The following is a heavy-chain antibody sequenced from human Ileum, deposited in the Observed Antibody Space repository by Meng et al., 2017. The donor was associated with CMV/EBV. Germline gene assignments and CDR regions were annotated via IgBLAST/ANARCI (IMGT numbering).Heavy chain of an antibody. CDR1: GFTFSNFG. Sequence: ASGFTFSNFGMQWVRQAPGKGLEWVAGLSSDGSYIRYADSARGRFTISRDNSKSTLFLQMNSLRIEDTAVYYCTRYCGGDCYRGNYWGQGTLVTVSS. J-gene: IGHJ4*02. CDR3: TRYCGGDCYRGNY. D-gene: IGHD2-21*02. V-gene: IGHV3-30*03. CDR2: LSSDGSYI.